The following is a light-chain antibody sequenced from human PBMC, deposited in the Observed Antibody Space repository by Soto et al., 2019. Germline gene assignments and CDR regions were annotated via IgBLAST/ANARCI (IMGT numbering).Light chain of an antibody. CDR2: KVS. CDR1: QSLVYSDGVTY. CDR3: VEDKHWPLT. J-gene: IGKJ4*01. Sequence: DVVMTQSPLSLPVTLGQPASISCRSSQSLVYSDGVTYLNWFQQRPGQSPRRLIYKVSNRDSGDPDRFSGSGSCTDFTLKISRVEAEDVGVYYGVEDKHWPLTISGGTKVEIK. V-gene: IGKV2-30*01.